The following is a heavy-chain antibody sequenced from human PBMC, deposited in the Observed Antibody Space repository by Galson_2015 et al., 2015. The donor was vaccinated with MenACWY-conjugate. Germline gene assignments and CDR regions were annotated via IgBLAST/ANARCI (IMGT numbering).Heavy chain of an antibody. Sequence: SLRLSCAASGFTFSSYAMSWVRQAPGKGLEWVSTISGSGRRTYFADSVKGRFTISRDNSKNTLYLQMNSLRAEDTAVYYCAKDIRGKQDLHFYGMDVWGQGTTVTVSS. J-gene: IGHJ6*02. CDR2: ISGSGRRT. CDR1: GFTFSSYA. CDR3: AKDIRGKQDLHFYGMDV. D-gene: IGHD3-3*02. V-gene: IGHV3-23*01.